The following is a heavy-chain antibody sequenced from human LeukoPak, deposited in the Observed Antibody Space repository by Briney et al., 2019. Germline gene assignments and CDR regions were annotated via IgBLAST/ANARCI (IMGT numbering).Heavy chain of an antibody. CDR1: GFTFSTHA. CDR2: IGGSGEST. D-gene: IGHD2-8*01. Sequence: GGSLRLSCAASGFTFSTHAMNWVRQAPGKGLEWVSNIGGSGESTYYADSVKGRFTISRDNSKNTVFLQMNSLSRDDTAVYYCARRGGSNGWGAFDVWGQGTTITVSS. J-gene: IGHJ3*01. V-gene: IGHV3-23*01. CDR3: ARRGGSNGWGAFDV.